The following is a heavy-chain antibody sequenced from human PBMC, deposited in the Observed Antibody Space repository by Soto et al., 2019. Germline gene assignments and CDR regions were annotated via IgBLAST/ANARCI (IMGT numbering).Heavy chain of an antibody. Sequence: GGSLRLSCAASGFPFSSYWMSWVRQAPGKGLEWVANIKQDGSEKYYVDSVKGRFTISRDNAKNSLYLQMNSLRAEDTAVYYCARVNYDILTGYPYYYYYYMDVWGKGTTVTVSS. V-gene: IGHV3-7*01. CDR2: IKQDGSEK. CDR3: ARVNYDILTGYPYYYYYYMDV. J-gene: IGHJ6*03. D-gene: IGHD3-9*01. CDR1: GFPFSSYW.